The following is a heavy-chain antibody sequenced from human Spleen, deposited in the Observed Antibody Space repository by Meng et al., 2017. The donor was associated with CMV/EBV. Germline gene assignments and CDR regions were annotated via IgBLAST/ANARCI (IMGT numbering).Heavy chain of an antibody. V-gene: IGHV3-15*01. D-gene: IGHD3-16*01. Sequence: WMNWVRQAPGKGLEWVGRIKSKTDGGTTDYAAPVKGRFIISRDDSKNTVFLQMNSLKTEDTAVYYCNTDEGSYAFEADYYYYGMDVWGQGTTVTVSS. CDR2: IKSKTDGGTT. CDR3: NTDEGSYAFEADYYYYGMDV. J-gene: IGHJ6*02. CDR1: W.